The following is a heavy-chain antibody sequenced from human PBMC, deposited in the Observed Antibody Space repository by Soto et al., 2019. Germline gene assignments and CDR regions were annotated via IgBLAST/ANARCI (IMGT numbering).Heavy chain of an antibody. CDR1: GGTFSSYA. CDR2: IIPIFGTA. CDR3: ARDPSSGWLYNWFDP. Sequence: SVKVSCKASGGTFSSYAIGWVRQAPGQGLEWMGGIIPIFGTANYAQKFQGRVTITADESTSTAYMELSSLRSEDTAVYYCARDPSSGWLYNWFDPWGQGTLVTVSS. J-gene: IGHJ5*02. V-gene: IGHV1-69*13. D-gene: IGHD6-19*01.